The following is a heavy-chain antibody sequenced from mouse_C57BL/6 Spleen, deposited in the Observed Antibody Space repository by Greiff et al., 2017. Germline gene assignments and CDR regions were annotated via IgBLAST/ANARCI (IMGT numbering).Heavy chain of an antibody. Sequence: QVQLKQSGAELVRPGTSVKMSCKASGYTFTNYWIGWAKQRPGHGLEWIGDIYPGGGYTNYNEKFKGKATLTADKSSSTAYMQFSSLTSEDSAIYYCASWYYGSSYYFDYWGQGTTLTVSS. J-gene: IGHJ2*01. V-gene: IGHV1-63*01. D-gene: IGHD1-1*01. CDR2: IYPGGGYT. CDR3: ASWYYGSSYYFDY. CDR1: GYTFTNYW.